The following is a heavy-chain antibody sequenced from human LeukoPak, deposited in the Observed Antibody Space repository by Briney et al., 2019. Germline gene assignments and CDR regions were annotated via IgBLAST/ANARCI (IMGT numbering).Heavy chain of an antibody. V-gene: IGHV4-38-2*02. CDR2: IYHSGST. Sequence: SETLSLTCTVSGYSISSDYYWGWIRQPPGKGLEWIGSIYHSGSTYYNPSLKSRVTISVDASKNQFSLKLRSVTAADTAVYYCARTPYSGYDYSYYYYYMDVWGKGTTVTVSS. CDR1: GYSISSDYY. J-gene: IGHJ6*03. D-gene: IGHD5-12*01. CDR3: ARTPYSGYDYSYYYYYMDV.